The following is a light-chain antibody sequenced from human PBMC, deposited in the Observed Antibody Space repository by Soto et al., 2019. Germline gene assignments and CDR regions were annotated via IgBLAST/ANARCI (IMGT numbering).Light chain of an antibody. Sequence: EIVLTQSPGTLSLSPGETASLSCRASQSVISDFLAWYQQTRGQPPRLLIYDASKRATGIPARFSGSGSGTAFTLTISRVEPEDSAVYYCQQTFHSPRTFGHGTRLEIK. J-gene: IGKJ2*01. CDR2: DAS. CDR1: QSVISDF. CDR3: QQTFHSPRT. V-gene: IGKV3-20*01.